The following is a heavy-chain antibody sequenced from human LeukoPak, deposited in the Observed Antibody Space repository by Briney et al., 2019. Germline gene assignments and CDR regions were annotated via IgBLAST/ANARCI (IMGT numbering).Heavy chain of an antibody. CDR3: ASIAAAGTGNNY. CDR1: GGSISSSSYY. J-gene: IGHJ4*02. Sequence: SETLSLTCSVSGGSISSSSYYWGWIRQPPGKGLEWIGSIYYSGSTYYNPSLKSRVTISVDTSKNQFSLKLSSVTAADTAVYYCASIAAAGTGNNYWGQGTMVTVSS. CDR2: IYYSGST. D-gene: IGHD6-13*01. V-gene: IGHV4-39*07.